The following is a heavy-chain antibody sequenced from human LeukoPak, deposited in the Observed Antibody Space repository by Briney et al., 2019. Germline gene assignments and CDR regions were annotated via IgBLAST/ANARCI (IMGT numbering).Heavy chain of an antibody. D-gene: IGHD3-22*01. CDR1: GYTLTELS. CDR2: FDPEDGET. CDR3: ARDQGPYYYDSSGSGFDP. J-gene: IGHJ5*02. Sequence: VAPVKVSCKVSGYTLTELSMHRVRQAPGKGLEWMGGFDPEDGETIYAQKFQGRVTMTEDTSTDTAYMELSSLRSDDTAVYYCARDQGPYYYDSSGSGFDPWGQGTLVTVSS. V-gene: IGHV1-24*01.